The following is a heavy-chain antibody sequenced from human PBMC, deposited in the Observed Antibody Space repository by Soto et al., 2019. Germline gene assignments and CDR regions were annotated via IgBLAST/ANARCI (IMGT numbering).Heavy chain of an antibody. J-gene: IGHJ4*02. D-gene: IGHD2-2*01. Sequence: PXGTLCLTCVLATFSISNGYYCVLIRHSPGKGLEWIATIYHTGHTYYNPSLKSRSTISVDTSENDFSLKLNSVTAADTAAYYCAKNCGGARYQGPLDYWGQGNLVTVSS. CDR2: IYHTGHT. CDR3: AKNCGGARYQGPLDY. CDR1: TFSISNGYY. V-gene: IGHV4-38-2*01.